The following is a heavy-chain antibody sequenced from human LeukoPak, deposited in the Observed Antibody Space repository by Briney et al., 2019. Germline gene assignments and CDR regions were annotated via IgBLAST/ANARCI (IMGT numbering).Heavy chain of an antibody. V-gene: IGHV3-20*04. CDR1: GFTFDDYG. CDR2: INWNGGST. CDR3: ARAALHDYDSSGYPN. J-gene: IGHJ4*02. Sequence: GGSLRLSCAASGFTFDDYGMSWVRQAPGKGLEWVSGINWNGGSTGYADSVKGRFPVSRDNARNSLYLQMNSLRAEYTALYYCARAALHDYDSSGYPNWGQGTLVTVSS. D-gene: IGHD3-22*01.